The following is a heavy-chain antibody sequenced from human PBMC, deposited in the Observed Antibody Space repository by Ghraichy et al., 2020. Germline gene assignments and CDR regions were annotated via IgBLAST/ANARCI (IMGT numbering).Heavy chain of an antibody. CDR3: ARELGKDTAMVTDY. J-gene: IGHJ4*02. Sequence: SETLSLTCAVSGGSISSSNWWSWVRQPPGKGLEWIGEIYHSGSTNYNPSLKSRVTISVDKSKNQFSLKLSSVTAADTAVYYCARELGKDTAMVTDYWGQGTLVTVSS. V-gene: IGHV4-4*02. CDR2: IYHSGST. CDR1: GGSISSSNW. D-gene: IGHD5-18*01.